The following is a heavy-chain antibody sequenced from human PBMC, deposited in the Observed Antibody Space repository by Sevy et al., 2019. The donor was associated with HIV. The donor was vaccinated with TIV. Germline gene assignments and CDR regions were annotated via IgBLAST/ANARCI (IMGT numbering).Heavy chain of an antibody. CDR3: EGKNAWGRGYS. V-gene: IGHV4-59*08. D-gene: IGHD1-26*01. J-gene: IGHJ4*02. Sequence: SETLSLTCTVSGGSITSLYWNWIRQPPGKGLEWIAYIYYNGPINYNPSLKSRVTLSLDTSKNQFSLRLSSVTAADTAMYYCEGKNAWGRGYSWGQGTLVTVSS. CDR2: IYYNGPI. CDR1: GGSITSLY.